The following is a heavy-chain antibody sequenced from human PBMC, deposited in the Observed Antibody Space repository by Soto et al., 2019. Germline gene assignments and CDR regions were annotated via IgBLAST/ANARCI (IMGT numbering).Heavy chain of an antibody. D-gene: IGHD6-19*01. J-gene: IGHJ4*02. CDR2: ISGSGSGT. Sequence: VQLEECGGGLVKPGGSLRISCAASGFTFSDFYMNWLRQTPGKGLEWLAYISGSGSGTNYADSVKGRFTISRDNAKNSLYLQMNSLRIEDTAVYYCVRDARLASFWGLGTLVTVSS. CDR1: GFTFSDFY. V-gene: IGHV3-11*06. CDR3: VRDARLASF.